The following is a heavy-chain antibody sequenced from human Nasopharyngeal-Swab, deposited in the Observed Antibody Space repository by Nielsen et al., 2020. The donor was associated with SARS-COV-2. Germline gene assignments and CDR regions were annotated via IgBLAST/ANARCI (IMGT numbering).Heavy chain of an antibody. Sequence: WIRQPPGKGLEWIGSIYYSGSTYYNPSLKSRVTISVDKSKNQFSLNLTSVTAADTAVYYCATSGSSVTAGVNMDVWGKGTTVTVSS. J-gene: IGHJ6*03. CDR3: ATSGSSVTAGVNMDV. V-gene: IGHV4-39*07. CDR2: IYYSGST. D-gene: IGHD6-13*01.